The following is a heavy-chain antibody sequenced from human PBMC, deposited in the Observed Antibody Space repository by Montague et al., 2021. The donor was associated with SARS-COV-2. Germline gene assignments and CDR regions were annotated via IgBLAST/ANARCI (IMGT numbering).Heavy chain of an antibody. Sequence: TLSLTCTVSGGSISSGGYYWSWIRQHPGKGLEWIGYIYYSGSTYYNPSLKSRVTISVDTSKNQFSLKLSSVTAADTAVYYCARVHIVVVTAKRYFDLWGRGTLVTVSS. CDR3: ARVHIVVVTAKRYFDL. D-gene: IGHD2-21*02. CDR1: GGSISSGGYY. J-gene: IGHJ2*01. V-gene: IGHV4-31*03. CDR2: IYYSGST.